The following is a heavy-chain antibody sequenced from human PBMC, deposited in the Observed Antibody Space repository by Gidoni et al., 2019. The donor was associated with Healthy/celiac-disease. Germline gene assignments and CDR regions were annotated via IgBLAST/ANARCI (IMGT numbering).Heavy chain of an antibody. D-gene: IGHD4-17*01. J-gene: IGHJ4*02. CDR1: GFPFSSYG. CDR3: AKGGYGDDCLVV. Sequence: VQLVESGGVVVQPGRSLRLSCAASGFPFSSYGMHWVRQAPGKGLEWVAVISYDGSNKYYADSVKGRFTISRDNSKNTLYLKMNSLRAEDTAVDYCAKGGYGDDCLVVWGQGTLVTVSS. CDR2: ISYDGSNK. V-gene: IGHV3-30*18.